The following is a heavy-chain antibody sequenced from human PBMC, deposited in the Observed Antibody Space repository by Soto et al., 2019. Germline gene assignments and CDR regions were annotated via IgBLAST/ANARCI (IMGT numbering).Heavy chain of an antibody. CDR2: INPNSGGT. CDR1: GYTFTGYY. CDR3: ASAPGYSNYYYYGMDV. D-gene: IGHD4-4*01. V-gene: IGHV1-2*02. J-gene: IGHJ6*02. Sequence: GSVKVSCKASGYTFTGYYMHWVRQAPGQGLEWMGWINPNSGGTNYAQKFQGRVTMTRDTSISTAYMELSRLRSDDTAVYYCASAPGYSNYYYYGMDVWGQGTTVTVSS.